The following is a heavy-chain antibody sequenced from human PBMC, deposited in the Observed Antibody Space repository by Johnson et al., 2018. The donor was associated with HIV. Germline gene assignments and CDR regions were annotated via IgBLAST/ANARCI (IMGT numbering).Heavy chain of an antibody. CDR2: IDSGGTT. D-gene: IGHD1-26*01. V-gene: IGHV3-NL1*01. J-gene: IGHJ3*02. CDR1: AFTFSRSG. Sequence: QVQLVESGGGVVQPGRSLRLSCAASAFTFSRSGMHWVRQTPGEGLEWVSLIDSGGTTNYADSVKGRFTISRDISKNTVYLQMSSLRDEDTAMYYCTKDQKTGSYGDAFDIWGRGTMVTVSS. CDR3: TKDQKTGSYGDAFDI.